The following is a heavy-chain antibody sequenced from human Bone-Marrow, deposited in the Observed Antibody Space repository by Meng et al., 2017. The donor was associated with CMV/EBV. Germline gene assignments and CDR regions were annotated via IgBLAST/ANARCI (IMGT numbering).Heavy chain of an antibody. CDR2: ISTNNGNT. CDR1: TYTFTGHG. V-gene: IGHV1-18*04. J-gene: IGHJ6*02. Sequence: ASVKVSCKASTYTFTGHGIGWVRQAPGQGLEWIGWISTNNGNTKYAQKFQGGVTMTTDTSTSTGYIELTSLRSDDTAVYYCARDRFLWGMDVWGQGTTVTVSS. D-gene: IGHD3-3*01. CDR3: ARDRFLWGMDV.